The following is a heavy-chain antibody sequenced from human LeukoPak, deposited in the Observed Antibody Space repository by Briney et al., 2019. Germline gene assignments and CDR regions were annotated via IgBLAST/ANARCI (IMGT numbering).Heavy chain of an antibody. CDR1: GGSISSSSYY. V-gene: IGHV4-39*07. Sequence: PSETLSLTCTVSGGSISSSSYYWGWIRQPPGKGLEWIGSIYYSGSTYYNPSLKSRVTISVDTSKNQFSLKLSSVTAADTAVYYCARDSRKDLTVTNENAFDIWGQGTMVTVSS. CDR2: IYYSGST. D-gene: IGHD4-17*01. J-gene: IGHJ3*02. CDR3: ARDSRKDLTVTNENAFDI.